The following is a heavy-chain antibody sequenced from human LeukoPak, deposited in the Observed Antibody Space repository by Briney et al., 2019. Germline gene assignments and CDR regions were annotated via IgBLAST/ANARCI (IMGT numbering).Heavy chain of an antibody. V-gene: IGHV3-53*01. Sequence: GGSLRLSCAASGFTVSSNYMSWVRQAPGKGLEWVSVIYSGGSTYYADSVKGRFTISRDNSKNTLYLQMNSLRAEDTAVYYCARMDYGDCFDYWGQGTLVTVSS. J-gene: IGHJ4*02. CDR1: GFTVSSNY. CDR3: ARMDYGDCFDY. CDR2: IYSGGST. D-gene: IGHD4-17*01.